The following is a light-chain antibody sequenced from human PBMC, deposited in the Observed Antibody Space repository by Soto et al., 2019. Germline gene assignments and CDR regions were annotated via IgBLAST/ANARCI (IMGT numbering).Light chain of an antibody. J-gene: IGKJ4*01. CDR1: QSVSSSY. CDR3: QQYSSSLQT. CDR2: GAS. V-gene: IGKV3-20*01. Sequence: EIVLTQSPGTLSLSPGERATLSCRASQSVSSSYLAWYQQKPGQAPRLLIYGASSRATGIPDRFSGSGSGTDFTLTISRLEPEDFAVYYCQQYSSSLQTFDGGTKVEIK.